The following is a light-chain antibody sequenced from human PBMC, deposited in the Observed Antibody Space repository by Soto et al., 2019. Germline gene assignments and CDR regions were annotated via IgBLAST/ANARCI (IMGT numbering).Light chain of an antibody. CDR2: DAS. J-gene: IGKJ4*01. V-gene: IGKV1-33*01. Sequence: DIQMTQSPSSLSASVGDRVTITCQASQDISNYLNWYQQKPGKAPKLLIYDASNLETGVPSRFSGSGYGTDFSFTISSLQPEDIATYYCQQLNTYPVTFGGGTK. CDR1: QDISNY. CDR3: QQLNTYPVT.